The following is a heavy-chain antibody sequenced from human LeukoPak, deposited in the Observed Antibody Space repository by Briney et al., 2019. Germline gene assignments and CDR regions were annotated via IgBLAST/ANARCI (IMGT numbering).Heavy chain of an antibody. Sequence: GGSLGLSCAASGFTFSDYYMSWIRQAPGKGLEWVSYISSSGSTIYYADSVKGRFTISRDNAKNSLYLQMNSLRAEDTAVYYCARDLWGCSSTSCYLNWFDPWGQGTLVTVSS. CDR3: ARDLWGCSSTSCYLNWFDP. V-gene: IGHV3-11*04. CDR1: GFTFSDYY. J-gene: IGHJ5*02. D-gene: IGHD2-2*01. CDR2: ISSSGSTI.